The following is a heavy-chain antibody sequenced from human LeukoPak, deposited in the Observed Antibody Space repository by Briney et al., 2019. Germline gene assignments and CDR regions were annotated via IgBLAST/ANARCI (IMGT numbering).Heavy chain of an antibody. Sequence: ASVKVSCKASGYTFTGYYMHWVRQAPGQGLEWMGWINPNSGGTNYAQKFQGWVTMTRDTSISTAYMELSRLRSDDTAVYYCARVAYGSGSYYDYWGQGTLVTVSS. V-gene: IGHV1-2*04. CDR3: ARVAYGSGSYYDY. J-gene: IGHJ4*02. D-gene: IGHD3-10*01. CDR1: GYTFTGYY. CDR2: INPNSGGT.